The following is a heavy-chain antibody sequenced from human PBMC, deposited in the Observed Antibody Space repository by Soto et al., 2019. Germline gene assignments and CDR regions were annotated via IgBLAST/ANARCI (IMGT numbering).Heavy chain of an antibody. J-gene: IGHJ5*02. CDR1: GGSISSGGYS. Sequence: QLQLQESGSGLVKPSQTLSLTCAVSGGSISSGGYSWSWIRQPPGKGLEWIGYIYHSGSTYYNPSLKSRVTISLDRSKNQFSLKLSSVTAADTAVYYCARGSGLPGPSGNHWFDPWGQGTLVTVSS. CDR2: IYHSGST. V-gene: IGHV4-30-2*01. D-gene: IGHD3-10*01. CDR3: ARGSGLPGPSGNHWFDP.